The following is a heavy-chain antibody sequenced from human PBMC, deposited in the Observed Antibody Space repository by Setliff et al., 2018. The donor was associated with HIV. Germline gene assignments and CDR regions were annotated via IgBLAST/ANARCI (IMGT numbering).Heavy chain of an antibody. J-gene: IGHJ4*02. CDR1: GYPFNTYD. CDR2: ISGYSGHT. V-gene: IGHV1-18*04. CDR3: AREHSTTWPYFDF. Sequence: GASVKVSCKASGYPFNTYDITWVRQAPGQGLEWMGWISGYSGHTSYAQKFQGRVTMTTDTSTSTAYMELRNLRSDDTALYFCAREHSTTWPYFDFWGQGTLVTVSS. D-gene: IGHD6-13*01.